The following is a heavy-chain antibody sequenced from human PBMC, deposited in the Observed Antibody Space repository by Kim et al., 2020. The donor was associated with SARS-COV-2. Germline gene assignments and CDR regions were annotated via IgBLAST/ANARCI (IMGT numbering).Heavy chain of an antibody. D-gene: IGHD5-12*01. V-gene: IGHV3-7*03. CDR3: ARGGSDIVATINVY. CDR1: GFTFSSYW. J-gene: IGHJ4*02. Sequence: GGSLRLSCVASGFTFSSYWMSWVRQAPGKGLEWVANIKQDGSEKYYVDSVKGRFTISRDNAKNSLYLQMNSLRAEDTAVYYCARGGSDIVATINVYWGQGTLVTVSS. CDR2: IKQDGSEK.